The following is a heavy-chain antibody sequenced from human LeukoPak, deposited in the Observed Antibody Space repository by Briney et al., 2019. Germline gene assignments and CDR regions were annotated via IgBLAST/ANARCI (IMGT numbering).Heavy chain of an antibody. Sequence: GGSLRLSCAASGFTVSSNYMSWVRQAPGKGLEWVSVISSGGSTYCADSVKGRFTISRDSSKNTLYLQMKSLRAEDTALYYCSRDRMGTKSFDYWGQGTLVTVSS. CDR3: SRDRMGTKSFDY. CDR1: GFTVSSNY. D-gene: IGHD5-24*01. CDR2: ISSGGST. J-gene: IGHJ4*02. V-gene: IGHV3-66*01.